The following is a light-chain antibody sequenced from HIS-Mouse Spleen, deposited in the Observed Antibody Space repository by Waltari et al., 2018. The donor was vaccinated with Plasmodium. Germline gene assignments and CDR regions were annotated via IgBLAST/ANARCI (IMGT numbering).Light chain of an antibody. CDR1: QSISSW. V-gene: IGKV1-5*03. Sequence: DIQITQSPSTLSASVGARVPITCRASQSISSWLAWYQQKPGKAPKLLIYKASSLESGVPSRFSGSGSGTEFTLTISSLQPDDFATYYCQQYNSYSYTFGQGTKLEIK. J-gene: IGKJ2*01. CDR3: QQYNSYSYT. CDR2: KAS.